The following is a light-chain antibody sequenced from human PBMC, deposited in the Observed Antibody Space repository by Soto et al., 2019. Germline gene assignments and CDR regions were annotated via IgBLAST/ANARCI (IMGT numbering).Light chain of an antibody. J-gene: IGKJ1*01. CDR3: QQYGSSPRT. CDR1: QSVSSY. Sequence: EIVMTQSPATLSVSPGETATLSCRASQSVSSYLAWYQQKPGQAPRLLIYDASGRATGIPDRFSGSGSGTDFTLTISRLEPEDFAVYYCQQYGSSPRTFGQGTKVDIK. CDR2: DAS. V-gene: IGKV3-20*01.